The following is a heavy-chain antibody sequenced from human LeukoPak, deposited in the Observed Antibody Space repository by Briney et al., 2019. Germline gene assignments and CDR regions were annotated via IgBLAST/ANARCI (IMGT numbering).Heavy chain of an antibody. CDR3: AKDLEYKLTYNWFDP. CDR2: IRYDGSNK. D-gene: IGHD2/OR15-2a*01. Sequence: PGGSLRLSCAASGFTFSSYGMHWVRQAPGKGLEWVAFIRYDGSNKYYADSVKGRFTISRDNSKNTLYLQMNSLRAEDTAVYYCAKDLEYKLTYNWFDPWGQGTLVTVSS. J-gene: IGHJ5*02. V-gene: IGHV3-30*02. CDR1: GFTFSSYG.